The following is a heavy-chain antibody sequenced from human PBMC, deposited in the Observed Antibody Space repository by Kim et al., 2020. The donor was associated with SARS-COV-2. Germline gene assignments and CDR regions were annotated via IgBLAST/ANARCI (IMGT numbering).Heavy chain of an antibody. D-gene: IGHD2-2*03. CDR3: ARVLDIVVVPAARSMDV. J-gene: IGHJ6*02. CDR2: ISSSSSYI. Sequence: GGSLRLSCAASGFTFSSYSMNWVRQAPGKGLEWVSSISSSSSYIYYADSVKGRFTISRDNAKNSLYLQMNSLRAEDTAVYYCARVLDIVVVPAARSMDVWGQGTTVTVSS. CDR1: GFTFSSYS. V-gene: IGHV3-21*01.